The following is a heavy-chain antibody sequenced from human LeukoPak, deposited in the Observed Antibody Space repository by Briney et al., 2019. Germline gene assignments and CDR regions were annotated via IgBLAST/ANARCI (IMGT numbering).Heavy chain of an antibody. CDR1: GFTFRHAS. J-gene: IGHJ3*01. V-gene: IGHV3-23*01. CDR3: SKDIQLST. Sequence: GGSLRLSCAVSGFTFRHASMIGVRQAPGKGLEGVSLISSSGSNAYYADSVKGRFTISRDNSKNTLYLPMNSRRVEDKAIYYWSKDIQLSTWGLGTMVTVSS. D-gene: IGHD5-24*01. CDR2: ISSSGSNA.